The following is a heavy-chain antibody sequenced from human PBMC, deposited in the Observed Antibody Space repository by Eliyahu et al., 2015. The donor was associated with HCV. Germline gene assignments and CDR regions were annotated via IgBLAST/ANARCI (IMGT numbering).Heavy chain of an antibody. Sequence: GFTFSSFGMHWVRQAPGKGLEWVAVISYDENNKYYADSVKGRFTISRDNSIYTLYLQMTSLRAEDTAVYYCASTVGEYSYGLGSFDYWGEGALVTVSS. V-gene: IGHV3-30*03. CDR1: GFTFSSFG. CDR2: ISYDENNK. CDR3: ASTVGEYSYGLGSFDY. J-gene: IGHJ4*02. D-gene: IGHD3-10*01.